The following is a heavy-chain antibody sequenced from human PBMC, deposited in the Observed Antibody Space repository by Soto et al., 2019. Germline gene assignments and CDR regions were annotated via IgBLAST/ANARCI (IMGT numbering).Heavy chain of an antibody. V-gene: IGHV3-11*03. D-gene: IGHD3-9*01. CDR2: ISSSSSYT. CDR3: ASAYPYYDILTGNAFDI. Sequence: GGSLRLSCAASGFTFSDYYMSWIRQAPGKGLEWVSYISSSSSYTYYADSVKGRFTISRDNAKNSLYLQMNSLRAEDTAVYYCASAYPYYDILTGNAFDIWGQGTMVTVSS. J-gene: IGHJ3*02. CDR1: GFTFSDYY.